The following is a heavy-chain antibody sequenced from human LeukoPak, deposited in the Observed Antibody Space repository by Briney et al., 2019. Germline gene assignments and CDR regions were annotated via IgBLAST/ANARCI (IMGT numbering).Heavy chain of an antibody. CDR1: GFTFSTHA. D-gene: IGHD6-19*01. CDR3: ARDPPGSGWALDY. J-gene: IGHJ4*02. Sequence: GGSLRLSCAASGFTFSTHAMHWVRQAPGKGLDWVAFIWADGSDQEYADSVKGRFTISRDNSKKTMYLQMNSLRVEDTAVYYCARDPPGSGWALDYWGQGTLVTVAS. V-gene: IGHV3-33*01. CDR2: IWADGSDQ.